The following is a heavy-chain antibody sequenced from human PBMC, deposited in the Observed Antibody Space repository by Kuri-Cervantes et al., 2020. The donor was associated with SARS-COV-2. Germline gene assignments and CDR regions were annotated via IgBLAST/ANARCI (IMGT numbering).Heavy chain of an antibody. V-gene: IGHV3-69-1*01. J-gene: IGHJ3*02. CDR3: ARAGKLQRQGGGTGAFDI. D-gene: IGHD4-11*01. CDR1: GFTFSDYY. CDR2: ISSSSTI. Sequence: GGSLRLSCAASGFTFSDYYMSWIRQAPGRGLEWVSSISSSSTIYYADSVKGRFTISRDNAKNSLYLQMNSLRAEDTAVYYCARAGKLQRQGGGTGAFDIWGQGTMVTVS.